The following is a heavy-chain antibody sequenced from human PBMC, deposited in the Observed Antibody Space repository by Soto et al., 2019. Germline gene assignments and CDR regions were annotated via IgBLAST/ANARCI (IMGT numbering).Heavy chain of an antibody. CDR3: ARHNYGSGSTYFDY. CDR1: GGSISSYY. Sequence: QVQLQESGPGLVKPSETLSLTCTVSGGSISSYYWSWIRQPPGKGLEWIGYIYYSGSTNYNPSLKSRVTISVDTSKNQFSLKLNSMTAADTAVYYCARHNYGSGSTYFDYWGQGTLVTVSP. D-gene: IGHD3-10*01. V-gene: IGHV4-59*08. J-gene: IGHJ4*02. CDR2: IYYSGST.